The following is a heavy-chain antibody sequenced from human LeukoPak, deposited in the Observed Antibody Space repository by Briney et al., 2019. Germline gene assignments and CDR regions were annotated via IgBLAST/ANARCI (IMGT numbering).Heavy chain of an antibody. V-gene: IGHV4-61*02. CDR3: ARGGITMVRGVKPYAFDI. J-gene: IGHJ3*02. Sequence: SQTLSLTCTVFGGSISSGSYYWSWIRQPAGKGLEWIGRIYTSGSTNYNPSLKSRVTISVDTSKNQFSLKLSSVTAADTAVYYCARGGITMVRGVKPYAFDIWGQGTMVTVSS. D-gene: IGHD3-10*01. CDR2: IYTSGST. CDR1: GGSISSGSYY.